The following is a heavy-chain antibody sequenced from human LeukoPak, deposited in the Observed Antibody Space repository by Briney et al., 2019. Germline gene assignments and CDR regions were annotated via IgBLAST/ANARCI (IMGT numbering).Heavy chain of an antibody. CDR2: TSGSGDDT. J-gene: IGHJ4*02. Sequence: GGSLRLSCAASGFTFSSYWMSWVRQAPGKGLEWVSSTSGSGDDTYYADSVKGRFTLSRDNSKNTLYLQMNSLRADDTAVYYCAKKRSSGGATQFDYWGQGTLVTVSS. D-gene: IGHD2-15*01. CDR3: AKKRSSGGATQFDY. CDR1: GFTFSSYW. V-gene: IGHV3-23*01.